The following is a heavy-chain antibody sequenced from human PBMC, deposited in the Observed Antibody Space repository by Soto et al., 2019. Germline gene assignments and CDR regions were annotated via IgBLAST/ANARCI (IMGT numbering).Heavy chain of an antibody. CDR1: GFTVSSNY. J-gene: IGHJ4*02. CDR3: ASNTALDTAMVRDY. V-gene: IGHV3-66*01. Sequence: EVQLVESGGGLVQPGGSLRLSCAASGFTVSSNYMSWVRQAPGKGLEWVSVIYSGGSTYYADSVKGRCTISRDNSNNTLYLQMNGLTAEDTAVYYCASNTALDTAMVRDYWGQGTLVTVSS. CDR2: IYSGGST. D-gene: IGHD5-18*01.